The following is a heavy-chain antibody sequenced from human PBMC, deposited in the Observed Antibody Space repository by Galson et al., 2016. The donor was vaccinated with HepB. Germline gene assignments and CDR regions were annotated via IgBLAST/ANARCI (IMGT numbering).Heavy chain of an antibody. V-gene: IGHV4-39*01. Sequence: SETLSLTCSVSGVSISTNVYYWDWIRQSPGEGLQWIGNMHSSGTTYYNPSLRSRVSISVDTSKNQFSLPLKSVTAADTGVYFCATRPSQTFDTGGRGTLVTVST. CDR1: GVSISTNVYY. CDR2: MHSSGTT. CDR3: ATRPSQTFDT. J-gene: IGHJ4*01.